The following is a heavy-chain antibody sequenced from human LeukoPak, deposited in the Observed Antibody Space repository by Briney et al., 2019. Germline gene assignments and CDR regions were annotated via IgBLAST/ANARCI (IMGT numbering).Heavy chain of an antibody. CDR3: ASGIYGDYYYGMDV. D-gene: IGHD4-17*01. Sequence: GSSVNVSCKASGGTFRSYAIRWVRQAPGQGLEWMGGIIPIFGTANYAQKFQGRVTITADESTSTAYMELSSLRSEDTAVYYCASGIYGDYYYGMDVWGQGTTVTVSS. CDR2: IIPIFGTA. J-gene: IGHJ6*02. V-gene: IGHV1-69*01. CDR1: GGTFRSYA.